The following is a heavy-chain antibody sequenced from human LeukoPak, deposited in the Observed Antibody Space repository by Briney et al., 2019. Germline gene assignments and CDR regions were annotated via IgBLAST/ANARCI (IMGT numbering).Heavy chain of an antibody. V-gene: IGHV3-23*01. D-gene: IGHD3-10*01. CDR1: GFTFSSYG. CDR2: ISGSGGDT. CDR3: ARDRVGDYYGSGSPNWFDP. Sequence: GGSLRLSCAASGFTFSSYGMSWVRQAPGKGLEWVSAISGSGGDTYYADSVKGRFTISRDNSKNTLYLQMNSLRAEDTAVYYCARDRVGDYYGSGSPNWFDPWGQGTLVTVSS. J-gene: IGHJ5*02.